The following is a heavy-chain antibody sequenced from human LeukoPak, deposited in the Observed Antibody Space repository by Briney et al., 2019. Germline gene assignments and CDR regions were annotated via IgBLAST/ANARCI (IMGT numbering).Heavy chain of an antibody. CDR3: ATSYCTNGVCRYFDY. V-gene: IGHV1-24*01. J-gene: IGHJ4*02. CDR2: FDPEDGET. Sequence: ASVKVSCKVSGYTLTELSMHWVRQAPGKGLEWMGGFDPEDGETIYAQKFQGRVTMTEDTSTDTAYMELSSLRSEDTAVYYCATSYCTNGVCRYFDYWGQGTPVTVSS. D-gene: IGHD2-8*01. CDR1: GYTLTELS.